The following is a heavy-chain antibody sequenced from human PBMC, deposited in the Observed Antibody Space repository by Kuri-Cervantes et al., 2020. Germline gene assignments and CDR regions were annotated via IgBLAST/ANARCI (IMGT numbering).Heavy chain of an antibody. J-gene: IGHJ4*02. Sequence: GESLKISCAASGFTFSDYYMSWIRQAPGKGLEWVSYISSSGSTIYYADSVKGRFTISRDNAKNSLYLQMNSLRAEDTAVYYCAREAGRTYSLDYWGQGTLVTVS. CDR1: GFTFSDYY. CDR2: ISSSGSTI. V-gene: IGHV3-11*01. D-gene: IGHD1-1*01. CDR3: AREAGRTYSLDY.